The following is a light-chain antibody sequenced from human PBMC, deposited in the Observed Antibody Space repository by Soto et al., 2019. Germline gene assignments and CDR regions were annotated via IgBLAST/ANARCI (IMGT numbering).Light chain of an antibody. Sequence: DIQMTQSPSSLSASVLYRFTVTCRAGQSISRYLNWYQQRPGKAPKLLIYSASTLQTGVPSSFSGSGYGTDFTLTISSLQPEDFATYHSQQSYHXPFTSGPWTKVXI. CDR3: QQSYHXPFT. J-gene: IGKJ3*01. CDR2: SAS. V-gene: IGKV1-39*01. CDR1: QSISRY.